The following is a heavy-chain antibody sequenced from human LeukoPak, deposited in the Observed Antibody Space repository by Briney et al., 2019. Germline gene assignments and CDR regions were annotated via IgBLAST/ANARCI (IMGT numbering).Heavy chain of an antibody. V-gene: IGHV4-30-4*01. Sequence: PSETLSLTCTVSGGSISSGDYYWSWIRQPPGKGLEWIGYIYYSGSTYYNPSLKSRVTISVDTSENQFSLKLSSVTAADTAVYYCAGSVDTAMVTFDYWGQGTLVTVSS. D-gene: IGHD5-18*01. J-gene: IGHJ4*02. CDR3: AGSVDTAMVTFDY. CDR1: GGSISSGDYY. CDR2: IYYSGST.